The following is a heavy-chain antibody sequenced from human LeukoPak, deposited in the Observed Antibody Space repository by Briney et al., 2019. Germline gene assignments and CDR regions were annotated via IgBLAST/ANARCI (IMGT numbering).Heavy chain of an antibody. D-gene: IGHD3-22*01. CDR2: ISSSSSYI. CDR3: ARDVFSYSSGSVDY. V-gene: IGHV3-21*01. CDR1: GFTFSSYS. Sequence: GGSLRLSCAASGFTFSSYSMNWARQAPGKGLEWVSSISSSSSYIYYADSVKGRFTISRDNAKNSLYLQMNSLRAEDTAVYYCARDVFSYSSGSVDYWGQGTLVTVSS. J-gene: IGHJ4*02.